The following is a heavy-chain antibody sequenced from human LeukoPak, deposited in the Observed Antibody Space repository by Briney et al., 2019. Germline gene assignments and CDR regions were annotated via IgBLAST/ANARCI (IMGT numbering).Heavy chain of an antibody. D-gene: IGHD3-9*01. CDR2: IYHSGST. J-gene: IGHJ6*03. CDR3: ARVRYDILTGYYPYYYYYYMDV. CDR1: GYSISSGYY. Sequence: SETLSLTCTVSGYSISSGYYWGWVRQPPGKGLEWIGSIYHSGSTYYNPSLKSRVTISVDTSKNQFSLKLSSVTAADTAVYYCARVRYDILTGYYPYYYYYYMDVWAKGTTVTVSS. V-gene: IGHV4-38-2*02.